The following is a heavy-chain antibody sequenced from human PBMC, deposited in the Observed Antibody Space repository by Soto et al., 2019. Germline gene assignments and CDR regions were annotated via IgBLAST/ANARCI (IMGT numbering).Heavy chain of an antibody. CDR1: GGTFSSYA. V-gene: IGHV1-69*06. D-gene: IGHD6-6*01. CDR2: IIPIFGTA. Sequence: QVQLVQSGAEVKKPGSSVKVSCKASGGTFSSYAISWVRQAPGQGLEWMGGIIPIFGTANYAQKFQGRVTITEDKSTSTAYMELSSLRSEDTAVYYCAREGGSQIYSSSSEWFDPWGQGTLVTVSS. J-gene: IGHJ5*02. CDR3: AREGGSQIYSSSSEWFDP.